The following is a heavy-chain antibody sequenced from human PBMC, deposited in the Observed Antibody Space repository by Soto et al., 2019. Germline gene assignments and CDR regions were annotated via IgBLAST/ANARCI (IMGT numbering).Heavy chain of an antibody. CDR1: GFTFSSYD. V-gene: IGHV3-23*01. D-gene: IGHD6-19*01. CDR2: ISGTGGST. Sequence: GGSLRLSCAASGFTFSSYDVSWVRQAPGKGLEWVSAISGTGGSTYYADSVKGRFTISRDSSKNTLYLQMNSLRAEDTALYYCAKDSSGWPYFDYWGQGILVTVSS. CDR3: AKDSSGWPYFDY. J-gene: IGHJ4*02.